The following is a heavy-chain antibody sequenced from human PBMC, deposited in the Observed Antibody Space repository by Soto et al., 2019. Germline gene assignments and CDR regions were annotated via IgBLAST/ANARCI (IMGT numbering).Heavy chain of an antibody. Sequence: ASVKVSFKASGYTFTSYDINWVRQATGQGLEWMGWMNPNSGNTGYAQKFQGRVTMTRNTSISTAYMELSSLRSEDTTVYYCAIVVISSWSRSAIVICGQATILTVS. D-gene: IGHD6-13*01. CDR1: GYTFTSYD. J-gene: IGHJ3*02. CDR3: AIVVISSWSRSAIVI. V-gene: IGHV1-8*01. CDR2: MNPNSGNT.